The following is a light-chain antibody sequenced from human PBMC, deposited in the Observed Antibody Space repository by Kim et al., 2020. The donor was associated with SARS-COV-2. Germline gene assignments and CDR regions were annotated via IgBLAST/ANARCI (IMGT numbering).Light chain of an antibody. J-gene: IGLJ2*01. CDR1: GGSIATDF. CDR2: GDQ. V-gene: IGLV6-57*01. CDR3: QSYDDNRWV. Sequence: GKTVIVTCTRSGGSIATDFVQWFQQRPGSSPTTVIYGDQQRPSGVPDRFSGSVDSSSNSASLTISELKTEDGADYYCQSYDDNRWVFGGGTQLTVL.